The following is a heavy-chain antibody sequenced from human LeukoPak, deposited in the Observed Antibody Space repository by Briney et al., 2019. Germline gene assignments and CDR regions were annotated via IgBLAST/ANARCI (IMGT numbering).Heavy chain of an antibody. Sequence: PSETLSLTCTVSGGSIGSGACYWSWIRQPAGKGPEWIGRIYASGSTNYNPSLKSRVTISVDTSENQFSLNLRSVTAADTAVYYCASEGLAVAGNFLYWGQGALVTVSS. J-gene: IGHJ4*02. CDR1: GGSIGSGACY. D-gene: IGHD6-19*01. V-gene: IGHV4-61*02. CDR3: ASEGLAVAGNFLY. CDR2: IYASGST.